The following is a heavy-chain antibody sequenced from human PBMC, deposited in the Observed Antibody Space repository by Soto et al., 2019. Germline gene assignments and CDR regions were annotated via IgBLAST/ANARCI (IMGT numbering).Heavy chain of an antibody. D-gene: IGHD6-19*01. CDR3: AKGPHTNVGWPYYFES. Sequence: GGSLRLSCVASGFSLANYPMNWVRQTPGKGLEWISYSSPRGDTIYYAGSVEGRFTTSRDNARNSLSLHMSSLRDEDSALYYCAKGPHTNVGWPYYFESWGQGVPVTVSS. CDR2: SSPRGDTI. V-gene: IGHV3-48*02. J-gene: IGHJ4*02. CDR1: GFSLANYP.